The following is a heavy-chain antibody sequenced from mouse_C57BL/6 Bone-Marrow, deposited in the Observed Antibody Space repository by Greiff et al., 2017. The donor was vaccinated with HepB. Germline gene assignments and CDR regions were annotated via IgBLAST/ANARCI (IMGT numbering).Heavy chain of an antibody. Sequence: QVQLKQSGAELVKPGASVKMSCKASGYTFTSYWITWVKQRPGQGLEWIGDIYPGSGSTNYNEKFKSKATLTVDTSSSTAYMQLSSLTSEDSAVYYCARLETAQATWFAYWGQGTLVTVSA. V-gene: IGHV1-55*01. CDR1: GYTFTSYW. J-gene: IGHJ3*01. D-gene: IGHD3-2*02. CDR2: IYPGSGST. CDR3: ARLETAQATWFAY.